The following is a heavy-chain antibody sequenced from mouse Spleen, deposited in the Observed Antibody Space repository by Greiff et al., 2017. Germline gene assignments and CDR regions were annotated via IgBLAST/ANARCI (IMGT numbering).Heavy chain of an antibody. CDR3: TTPYYGSSYVLFDY. V-gene: IGHV14-1*01. Sequence: EVQLQQSGAELVRPGASVKLSCTASGFNIKDYYMHWVKQRPEQGLEWIGRIDPEDGDTEYAPKFQGKATMTADTSSNTAYLQLSSLTSEDTAVYYCTTPYYGSSYVLFDYWGQGTTLTVSS. J-gene: IGHJ2*01. CDR2: IDPEDGDT. D-gene: IGHD1-1*01. CDR1: GFNIKDYY.